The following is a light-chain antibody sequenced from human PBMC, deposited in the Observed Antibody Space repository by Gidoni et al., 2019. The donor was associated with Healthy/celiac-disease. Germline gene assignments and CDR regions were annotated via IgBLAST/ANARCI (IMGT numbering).Light chain of an antibody. J-gene: IGKJ3*01. V-gene: IGKV1-27*01. Sequence: DIQMTQSPSSLSASVGDRVTITCRASKDIRNYLAWYHQKPGKVPKLLIYVASTLQSGVPSRFSVRLSGTDFTLTISRLQPEDVATYYCQKYNSAPQTFGPGTKVDIK. CDR3: QKYNSAPQT. CDR1: KDIRNY. CDR2: VAS.